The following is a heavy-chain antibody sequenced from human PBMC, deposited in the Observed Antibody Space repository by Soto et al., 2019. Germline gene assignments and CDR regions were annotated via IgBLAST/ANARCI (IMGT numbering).Heavy chain of an antibody. D-gene: IGHD2-2*02. V-gene: IGHV4-34*01. J-gene: IGHJ6*03. CDR3: ARAKYCSSTSCYIPYYYYYMDV. CDR1: GGSFSGYY. Sequence: QVQLQQWGAGLLKPSETLSLTCAVYGGSFSGYYWSWIRQPPGQGLEWIGEINHSGSTNYNPSLKSRVTISVDTSKNQFSLKLSSVTAADTAVYYCARAKYCSSTSCYIPYYYYYMDVWGKGTTVTVSS. CDR2: INHSGST.